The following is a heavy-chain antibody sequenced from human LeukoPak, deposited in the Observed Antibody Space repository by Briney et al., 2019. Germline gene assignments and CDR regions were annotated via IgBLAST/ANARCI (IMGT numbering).Heavy chain of an antibody. V-gene: IGHV4-59*01. D-gene: IGHD5-18*01. J-gene: IGHJ4*02. CDR3: AGGYSYGQFDY. CDR2: IYYSGST. Sequence: SETLSLTCTVSGGSISSYYWSWIRQPPGKGLEWIGYIYYSGSTNYNPSLKSRVTISVDTSKNQFSLKLSSVTAADTAVYYCAGGYSYGQFDYWGQGTLVTVSS. CDR1: GGSISSYY.